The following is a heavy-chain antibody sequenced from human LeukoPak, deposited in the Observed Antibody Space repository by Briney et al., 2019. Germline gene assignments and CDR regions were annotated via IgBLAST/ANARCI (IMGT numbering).Heavy chain of an antibody. CDR1: GFTFSRYW. D-gene: IGHD6-6*01. Sequence: PGGSLRLSCEASGFTFSRYWMHWVRQAPGKGLVWVSRITSDGSSTTYEDSVKGRFTISRDNAKNTLYLQMNSLRAEDTAVYYCASLFLCYGCSTSSDSFNIWGQGTMLTVSS. CDR2: ITSDGSST. CDR3: ASLFLCYGCSTSSDSFNI. V-gene: IGHV3-74*01. J-gene: IGHJ3*02.